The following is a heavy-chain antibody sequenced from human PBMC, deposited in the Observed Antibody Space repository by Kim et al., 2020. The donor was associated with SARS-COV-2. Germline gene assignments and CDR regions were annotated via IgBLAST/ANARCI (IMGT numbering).Heavy chain of an antibody. CDR2: IDWDDDK. J-gene: IGHJ6*02. V-gene: IGHV2-70*01. CDR3: ARIAVAGPYYYGMDV. Sequence: SGPTLVNPTQTLTLTCTFSGFSLSTSGMCVSWIRQPPGKALEWLALIDWDDDKYYSTSLKTRLTISKDTSKNQVVLTMTNMDPVDTATYYCARIAVAGPYYYGMDVWGQGTTVPVSS. D-gene: IGHD6-19*01. CDR1: GFSLSTSGMC.